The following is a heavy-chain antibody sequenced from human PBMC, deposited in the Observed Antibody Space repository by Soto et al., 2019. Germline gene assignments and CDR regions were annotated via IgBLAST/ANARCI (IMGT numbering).Heavy chain of an antibody. V-gene: IGHV3-7*03. J-gene: IGHJ4*02. Sequence: PGGSLRLSCAASGFIFSDYWMSWVRQAPGKGPEWVANIKFDGSEKQYVDSVRGRFTISRDNSRNPLFLQMNSLRAGDTAVYYCVKDRGYCSSSTCYSPRNHYFDSWGQGTLVTVSS. CDR1: GFIFSDYW. CDR3: VKDRGYCSSSTCYSPRNHYFDS. CDR2: IKFDGSEK. D-gene: IGHD2-2*01.